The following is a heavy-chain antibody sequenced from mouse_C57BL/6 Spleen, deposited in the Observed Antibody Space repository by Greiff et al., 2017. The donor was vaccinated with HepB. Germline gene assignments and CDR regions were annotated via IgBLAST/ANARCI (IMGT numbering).Heavy chain of an antibody. D-gene: IGHD2-3*01. CDR1: GYTFTSYW. J-gene: IGHJ1*03. CDR3: ARHDGSYWYFDV. V-gene: IGHV1-64*01. Sequence: QVQLQQSGAELVKPGASVKLSCKASGYTFTSYWMHWVKQRPGQGLEWIGMIHPNSGSTNYNEKFKSKATLTVDKSSSTAYMQLSSLTSEDSAVYYCARHDGSYWYFDVWGTGTTVTVSS. CDR2: IHPNSGST.